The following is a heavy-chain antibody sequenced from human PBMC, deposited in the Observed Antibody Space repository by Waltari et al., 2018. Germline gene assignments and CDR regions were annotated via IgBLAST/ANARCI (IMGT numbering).Heavy chain of an antibody. CDR1: PGSINNTAYY. CDR2: IYSREKT. V-gene: IGHV4-39*07. D-gene: IGHD3-3*01. J-gene: IGHJ4*02. CDR3: VRIAFLRDAVSGRNY. Sequence: QLRPQESGPGLVKPSETLSLTCRVSPGSINNTAYYWGWIRQPPGKGLEWIGSIYSREKTHYNATIKSGITNSLATSKNHCLLWLASVAAADTAVYYCVRIAFLRDAVSGRNYGGQGTTVTVTS.